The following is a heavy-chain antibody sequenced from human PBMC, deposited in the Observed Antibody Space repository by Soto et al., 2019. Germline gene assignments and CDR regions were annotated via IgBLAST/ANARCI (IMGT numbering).Heavy chain of an antibody. V-gene: IGHV1-18*04. CDR2: ISAYNGNT. CDR3: ARDRWYYGSGTPPVNWFDP. J-gene: IGHJ5*02. CDR1: GYTFTSYG. Sequence: QVQLVQSGAEVKKPGASVKVSCKASGYTFTSYGISWVRQAPGQGLEWMGWISAYNGNTNYAQKLQGRVTMTTDTSTSKAYMELRSLRSDDTAVYYCARDRWYYGSGTPPVNWFDPWGQGTLVTVSS. D-gene: IGHD3-10*01.